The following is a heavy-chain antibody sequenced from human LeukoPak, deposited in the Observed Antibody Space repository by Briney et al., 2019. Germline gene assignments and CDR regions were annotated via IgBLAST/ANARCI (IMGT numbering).Heavy chain of an antibody. D-gene: IGHD2-8*01. Sequence: GASVKVSCKASGYTFTGYYLHWVRQAPGQGLEWMGWINPSSGVTNYAQKFRGRVTLTRDTSITTAYMQLSRLSSDDTAVYYCARDVSRSRDFWGQGTLVTVSS. J-gene: IGHJ4*02. CDR1: GYTFTGYY. CDR3: ARDVSRSRDF. V-gene: IGHV1-2*02. CDR2: INPSSGVT.